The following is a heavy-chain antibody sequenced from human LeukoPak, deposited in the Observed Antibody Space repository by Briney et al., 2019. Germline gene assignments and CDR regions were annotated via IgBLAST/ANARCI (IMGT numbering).Heavy chain of an antibody. D-gene: IGHD2-21*01. CDR3: ARGAKGDLYDY. Sequence: GGSLRRSCAASGFTFSSYAMHWVRQAPGKGLEYVSAISSNGDSTYYANSVKGRFTISRDNSKNTLYLQMGSLRAEDMAVYYCARGAKGDLYDYWGQGTLVTVSS. CDR1: GFTFSSYA. J-gene: IGHJ4*02. V-gene: IGHV3-64*01. CDR2: ISSNGDST.